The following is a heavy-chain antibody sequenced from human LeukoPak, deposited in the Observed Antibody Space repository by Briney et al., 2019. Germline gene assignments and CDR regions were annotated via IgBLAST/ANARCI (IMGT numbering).Heavy chain of an antibody. CDR2: IYNGGNT. V-gene: IGHV3-53*01. J-gene: IGHJ4*02. CDR3: ARTIPYGSGRQHPGKYYFDY. Sequence: GGSLTLSCAASLFTLINNYMSWLRQPPCKGLDWVSVIYNGGNTYYADSVKGRFTISRDNSKNTVYFQLDRLRGEDTAVYYCARTIPYGSGRQHPGKYYFDYWGQGTLVTVSS. CDR1: LFTLINNY. D-gene: IGHD3-10*01.